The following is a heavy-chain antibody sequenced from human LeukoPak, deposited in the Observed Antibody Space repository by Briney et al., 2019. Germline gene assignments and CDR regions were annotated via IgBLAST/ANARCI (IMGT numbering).Heavy chain of an antibody. CDR1: GYTFTSYD. CDR2: MNPDSGNT. CDR3: AKYSLRGQNYYYYGLDV. Sequence: ASVKVSCKTSGYTFTSYDINWVRQATGQGLEWIGWMNPDSGNTGYAQKFQGRVTMTRNTSISTAYMELSSLKSEDTAVYYCAKYSLRGQNYYYYGLDVWGQGTTVTVSS. V-gene: IGHV1-8*01. J-gene: IGHJ6*02. D-gene: IGHD2-15*01.